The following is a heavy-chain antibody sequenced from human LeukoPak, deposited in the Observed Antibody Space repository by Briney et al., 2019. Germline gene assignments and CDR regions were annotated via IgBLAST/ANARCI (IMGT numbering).Heavy chain of an antibody. V-gene: IGHV4-30-4*01. CDR1: GGSISSNNYY. Sequence: RPSETLSLTCTVSGGSISSNNYYWSWIRQPPGKGLEWIGYIYYSGSSYYNPSLKSRVTISVDTSKNQFSLRLSSVTAADTAVYYCARDSYYYDSSGSLDYWGQGTLVTVSS. D-gene: IGHD3-22*01. CDR3: ARDSYYYDSSGSLDY. J-gene: IGHJ4*02. CDR2: IYYSGSS.